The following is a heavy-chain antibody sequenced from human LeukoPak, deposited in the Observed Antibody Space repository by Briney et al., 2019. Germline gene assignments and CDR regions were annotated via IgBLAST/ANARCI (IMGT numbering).Heavy chain of an antibody. CDR2: INHSGST. J-gene: IGHJ5*02. V-gene: IGHV4-34*01. D-gene: IGHD3-3*01. CDR1: GGSFSGYY. CDR3: ARGYVLRFLEWLLYFVDRWFDP. Sequence: KSSETLSLTCAVYGGSFSGYYWSWIRQPPGKGLEWIGEINHSGSTNYNPPLKSRVTISVDTSKNQFSLKLSSVTAADTAVYYCARGYVLRFLEWLLYFVDRWFDPWGQGTLVTVSS.